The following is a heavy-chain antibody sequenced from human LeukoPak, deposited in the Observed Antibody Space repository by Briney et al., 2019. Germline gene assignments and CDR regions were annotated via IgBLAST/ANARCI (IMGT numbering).Heavy chain of an antibody. D-gene: IGHD2-2*02. J-gene: IGHJ4*02. Sequence: PSETLSLTCTVSGGSISSSSYYWGWIRQPPGKGLEWIGSIYYSGSTYYNPSLKSRVTISVDTFKNQFSLKLSSVTAADTAVYYCARLGYCSSTSCYNTPYFDYWGQGTLVTVSS. CDR2: IYYSGST. CDR1: GGSISSSSYY. V-gene: IGHV4-39*07. CDR3: ARLGYCSSTSCYNTPYFDY.